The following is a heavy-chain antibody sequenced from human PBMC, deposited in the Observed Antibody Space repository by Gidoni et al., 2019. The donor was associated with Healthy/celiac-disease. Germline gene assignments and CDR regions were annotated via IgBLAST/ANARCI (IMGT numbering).Heavy chain of an antibody. J-gene: IGHJ5*02. CDR2: IKQDGSEK. D-gene: IGHD2-2*01. V-gene: IGHV3-7*01. CDR3: ARSSLGYCSSTSCYLGWFDP. CDR1: GFTFSSYW. Sequence: EVQLVESGGGLVQPGGSRSLPCAASGFTFSSYWRSWVRQAPGRGLEWVANIKQDGSEKYYVDSVKGRFTISRDNAKNSLYLQMNSLRAEDTAVYYCARSSLGYCSSTSCYLGWFDPWGQGTLVTVSS.